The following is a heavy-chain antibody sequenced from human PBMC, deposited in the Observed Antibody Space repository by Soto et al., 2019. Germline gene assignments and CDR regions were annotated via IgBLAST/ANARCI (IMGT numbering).Heavy chain of an antibody. J-gene: IGHJ4*02. CDR3: AHGRVDAMARGPFDS. D-gene: IGHD5-18*01. Sequence: QITLKESGPTLVKPTQTLTLTCTFSGFSLSTSGVGVGWIRQPPGKALEWLTLIYWNDDKVYRPSLRSRLTLTKDTSKNQVVLIMTNMDPVDTATYYCAHGRVDAMARGPFDSWGQGTLVTVSS. CDR2: IYWNDDK. CDR1: GFSLSTSGVG. V-gene: IGHV2-5*01.